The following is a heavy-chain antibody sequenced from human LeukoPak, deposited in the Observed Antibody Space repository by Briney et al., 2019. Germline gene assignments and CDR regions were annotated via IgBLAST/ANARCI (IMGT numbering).Heavy chain of an antibody. D-gene: IGHD6-6*01. J-gene: IGHJ4*02. Sequence: PGGSLRLSCAASGFIFSNYEMNWVRQAPGKGLEWVSYISSSGGTKYYADSVKGRFTISRDNAKNSLYLQMNSLTAEDTAVYYCARDSSLGFDYWGQGTLVTVSS. CDR3: ARDSSLGFDY. CDR1: GFIFSNYE. V-gene: IGHV3-48*03. CDR2: ISSSGGTK.